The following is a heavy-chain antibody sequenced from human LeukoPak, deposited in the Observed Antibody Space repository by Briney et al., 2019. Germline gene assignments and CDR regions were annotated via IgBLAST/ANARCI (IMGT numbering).Heavy chain of an antibody. D-gene: IGHD3-10*01. J-gene: IGHJ5*02. V-gene: IGHV5-10-1*01. CDR2: IDPSDSYT. Sequence: GESPKISCKGSGCSFTSYWISWVRQMPGKGLEWMGRIDPSDSYTNYSPSFQGHVTISADKSISTAYLQWSSLKASDTAMYYCARRVNNWFDPWGQGTLVTVSS. CDR1: GCSFTSYW. CDR3: ARRVNNWFDP.